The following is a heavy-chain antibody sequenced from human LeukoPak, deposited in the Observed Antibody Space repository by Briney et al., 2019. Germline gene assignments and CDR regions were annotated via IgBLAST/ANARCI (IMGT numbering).Heavy chain of an antibody. J-gene: IGHJ3*01. CDR1: SYTFTSYG. V-gene: IGHV1-18*01. CDR2: ISAYNGNT. D-gene: IGHD2-15*01. CDR3: ARAGYCGDGGCRGGSAFDV. Sequence: ASVKVSCKASSYTFTSYGISWVRQAPGQGLEWMGWISAYNGNTNYAQKLQGRVTMTTDTSTSTAYMELRSLTYDDTAVYYCARAGYCGDGGCRGGSAFDVWGQGTMVTVSS.